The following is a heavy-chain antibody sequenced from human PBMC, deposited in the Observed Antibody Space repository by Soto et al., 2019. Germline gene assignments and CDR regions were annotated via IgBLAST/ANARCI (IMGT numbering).Heavy chain of an antibody. V-gene: IGHV4-30-2*01. CDR3: ARLQFGEGFDY. J-gene: IGHJ4*02. Sequence: SLSGSCAVSGGSIRGGGFSGSWIRQPPGKGLEWIGYILHTGGTQYNPSLKSRVSMSVDKSKNQFSLHLTSVTAADTAVYYCARLQFGEGFDYWGQGAPVTVSS. D-gene: IGHD3-10*01. CDR1: GGSIRGGGFS. CDR2: ILHTGGT.